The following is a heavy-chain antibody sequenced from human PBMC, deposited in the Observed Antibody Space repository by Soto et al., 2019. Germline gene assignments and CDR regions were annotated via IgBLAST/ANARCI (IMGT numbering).Heavy chain of an antibody. V-gene: IGHV1-3*01. D-gene: IGHD6-13*01. CDR2: INAGNGNT. J-gene: IGHJ4*02. Sequence: SSVKVSCKASGYTFTSYAKHWVRQAPGQRLEWMGWINAGNGNTKYSQKFQGRVTITRDTSASTAYMELSSLRSEDTAVYYCARSRVGRNNSSPPGFDYWGQGTLVTVSS. CDR1: GYTFTSYA. CDR3: ARSRVGRNNSSPPGFDY.